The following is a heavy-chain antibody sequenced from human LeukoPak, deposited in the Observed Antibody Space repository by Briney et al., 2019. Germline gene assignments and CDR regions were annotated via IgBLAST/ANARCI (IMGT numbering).Heavy chain of an antibody. CDR1: GFLFSDAR. CDR2: IKRNSHGGTA. V-gene: IGHV3-15*01. J-gene: IGHJ4*02. CDR3: TTRLN. D-gene: IGHD2-21*02. Sequence: GGSLILSCAASGFLFSDARMTWVRQAPGKGLEWVGHIKRNSHGGTADYAAPVRGRFTISRDDSQNTLYLQMNSLRSEDTAVYYCTTRLNWGQGTLVTVSS.